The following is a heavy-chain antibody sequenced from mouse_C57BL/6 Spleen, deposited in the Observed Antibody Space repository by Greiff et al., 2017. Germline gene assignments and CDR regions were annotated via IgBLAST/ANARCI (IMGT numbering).Heavy chain of an antibody. CDR2: IDPEDGET. Sequence: VQLQQSGAELVKPGASVKLSCTASGFNIKDYYMHWVKQRTEQGREWIGRIDPEDGETKYAPKFQGKATITADTSSNTAYLQLRGRTSEDTAVYYCARGSSSRELYFDVWGTGTTVTVSS. V-gene: IGHV14-2*01. J-gene: IGHJ1*03. D-gene: IGHD1-1*01. CDR1: GFNIKDYY. CDR3: ARGSSSRELYFDV.